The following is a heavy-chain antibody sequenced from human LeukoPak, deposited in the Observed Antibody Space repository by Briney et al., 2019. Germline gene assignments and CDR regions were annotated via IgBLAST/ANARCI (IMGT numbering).Heavy chain of an antibody. Sequence: GGSLRLSCAGTGFSVSSNYFNCVRQAPGKGLEWGSVIYSDGRTFYADSVKARFTISRDNSKNTLYLQMNSLRAEDTAVYYCARASLYGSGSYYSDYWGQGTLVTVSS. J-gene: IGHJ4*02. V-gene: IGHV3-66*01. CDR1: GFSVSSNY. CDR3: ARASLYGSGSYYSDY. CDR2: IYSDGRT. D-gene: IGHD3-10*01.